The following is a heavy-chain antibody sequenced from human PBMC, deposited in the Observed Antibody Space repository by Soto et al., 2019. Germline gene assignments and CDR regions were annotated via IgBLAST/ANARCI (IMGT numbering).Heavy chain of an antibody. CDR3: ARRYSGHGMDV. CDR2: IDPGDSEP. J-gene: IGHJ6*02. Sequence: GQSKKIWWKGGGERFISYWVGWVRQMHGKGLEWMGIIDPGDSEPSYSPSFQGQVTISADNSISTAYLQWSSLKASDTALYYCARRYSGHGMDVWGQGTTVTVSS. V-gene: IGHV5-51*01. D-gene: IGHD5-12*01. CDR1: GERFISYW.